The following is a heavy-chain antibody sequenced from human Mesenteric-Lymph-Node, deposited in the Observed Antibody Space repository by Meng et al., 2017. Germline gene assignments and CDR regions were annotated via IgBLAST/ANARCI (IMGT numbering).Heavy chain of an antibody. CDR1: GESITSGDYS. CDR3: VRDTRRGGGWFDP. V-gene: IGHV4-30-2*01. Sequence: QSHESGSGLVRPSQTLSLTCAVSGESITSGDYSWTWIRQPPGKGLEWIGYIYHGVNIYYTPSLRSRVTISVDKSRNQFSLKLTSVSAADTAVYYCVRDTRRGGGWFDPWGQGTLVTVSS. J-gene: IGHJ5*02. D-gene: IGHD3-10*01. CDR2: IYHGVNI.